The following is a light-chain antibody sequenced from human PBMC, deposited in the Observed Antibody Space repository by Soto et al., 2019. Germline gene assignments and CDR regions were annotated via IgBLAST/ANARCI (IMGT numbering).Light chain of an antibody. CDR1: QSVSSSY. Sequence: EIVLTQSPGTLSLSPGERATLSCRASQSVSSSYLAWYQQRPGQAPRLLIHGASTRAPGFPARFSGSGSGTDFTLTISSLQPDDFATYYCQQYNSYRTFGQGTKVDIK. J-gene: IGKJ1*01. CDR3: QQYNSYRT. CDR2: GAS. V-gene: IGKV3-20*01.